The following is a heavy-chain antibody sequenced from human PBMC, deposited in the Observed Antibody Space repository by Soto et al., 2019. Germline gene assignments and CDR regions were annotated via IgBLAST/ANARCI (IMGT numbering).Heavy chain of an antibody. CDR2: IYYSGST. CDR1: GGSISSYY. CDR3: ARISQGYCSSTSCYSRDYYYYYMDV. Sequence: KTSETLSLTCTVSGGSISSYYWSWIRQPPGKGLEWIGYIYYSGSTNYNPSLKSRVTISVDTSKNQFSLKLSSVTAADTAVYYCARISQGYCSSTSCYSRDYYYYYMDVWGKGTTVTVSS. D-gene: IGHD2-2*01. J-gene: IGHJ6*03. V-gene: IGHV4-59*01.